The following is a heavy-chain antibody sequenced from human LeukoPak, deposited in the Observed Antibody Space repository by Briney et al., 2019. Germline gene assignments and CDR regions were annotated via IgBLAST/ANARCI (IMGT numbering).Heavy chain of an antibody. CDR1: GFTVSSNY. CDR2: IYSGGST. V-gene: IGHV3-53*01. Sequence: PGGSLRLSCAASGFTVSSNYMSWVRQAPGKGLEWVSVIYSGGSTYYADSVKGRFTISRDNSKNTLYLQMNSLRAEDTAVYYCARDLFQGQQLVGGAFDIWGQGTMVTVSS. J-gene: IGHJ3*02. CDR3: ARDLFQGQQLVGGAFDI. D-gene: IGHD6-13*01.